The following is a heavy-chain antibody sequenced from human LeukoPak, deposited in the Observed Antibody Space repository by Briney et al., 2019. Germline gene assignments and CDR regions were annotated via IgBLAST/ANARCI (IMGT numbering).Heavy chain of an antibody. CDR1: GFTFSNYH. CDR3: ARDSGHTGSDDH. CDR2: ISSSSSII. V-gene: IGHV3-48*02. D-gene: IGHD3-10*01. Sequence: PGGSLRLSCAASGFTFSNYHMKWVRQAPGKGLEWVSYISSSSSIIYYAVSVKGRFTISRDNAKNSLYLQMSSLRDEDTAVYYCARDSGHTGSDDHWGRGTLVTVSS. J-gene: IGHJ5*02.